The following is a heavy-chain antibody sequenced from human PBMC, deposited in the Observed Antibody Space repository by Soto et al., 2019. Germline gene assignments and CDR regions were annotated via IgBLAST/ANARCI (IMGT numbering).Heavy chain of an antibody. CDR1: GFTFSSYG. D-gene: IGHD1-26*01. CDR3: ARDEGGPDPSRPIGYFQH. Sequence: PGGSLRLSCAASGFTFSSYGMHWVRQAPGKGLEWVAVISYDGSNKYYADSVKGRFTISRDNSKNTLYLQMNSLRAEDTAVYYCARDEGGPDPSRPIGYFQHWGQGTLVTVSS. CDR2: ISYDGSNK. V-gene: IGHV3-30*03. J-gene: IGHJ1*01.